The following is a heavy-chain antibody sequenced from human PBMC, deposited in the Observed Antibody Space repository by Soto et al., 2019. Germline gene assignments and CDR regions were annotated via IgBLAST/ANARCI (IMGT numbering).Heavy chain of an antibody. V-gene: IGHV1-69*04. CDR2: IIPILGIA. D-gene: IGHD2-15*01. CDR1: GGTFSSYA. Sequence: ASVKVSCKASGGTFSSYAISWVRQAPGQGLEWMGRIIPILGIANYAQKFQGRVTITADKSTSTAYMELSSLGADDTALYYCARDGGDCTGGNCYFRSYYFYGMDVWGQGTTVTVSS. J-gene: IGHJ6*02. CDR3: ARDGGDCTGGNCYFRSYYFYGMDV.